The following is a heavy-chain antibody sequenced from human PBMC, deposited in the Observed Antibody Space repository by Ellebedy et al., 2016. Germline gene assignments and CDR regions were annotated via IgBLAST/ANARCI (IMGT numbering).Heavy chain of an antibody. D-gene: IGHD3-22*01. CDR1: GFTFSSYS. V-gene: IGHV3-21*01. Sequence: GESLKISXAASGFTFSSYSMNWVRQAPGKGLEWVSSISSSSSYIYYADSVKGRFTISRDNAKNSLYLQMNSLRAEDTAVYYCARGSYYDSVFDYWGQGTLVTVSS. CDR2: ISSSSSYI. CDR3: ARGSYYDSVFDY. J-gene: IGHJ4*02.